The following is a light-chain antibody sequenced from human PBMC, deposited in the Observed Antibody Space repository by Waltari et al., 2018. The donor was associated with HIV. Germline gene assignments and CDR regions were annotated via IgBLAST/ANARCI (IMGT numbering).Light chain of an antibody. CDR1: SSDVGAYNY. Sequence: QSALTQPPSASGSPGQSVTISCTGTSSDVGAYNYVSWFQQHPGKAPKRMIYDATKRPSGVPDRFSGSKSGNTASLTVSGLQAEDEADYYCASQAGSKDVFGGGTRLTVL. CDR3: ASQAGSKDV. J-gene: IGLJ2*01. CDR2: DAT. V-gene: IGLV2-8*01.